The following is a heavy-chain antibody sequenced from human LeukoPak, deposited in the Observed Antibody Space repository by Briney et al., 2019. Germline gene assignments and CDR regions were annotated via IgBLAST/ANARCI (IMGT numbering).Heavy chain of an antibody. J-gene: IGHJ2*01. Sequence: ASVKVSCKASGYTYTGYYMHWVRQAPGQGLAWMGWINPNSGGTNYAQKVQGRVTMTRDTSISTAYMELSRLRSDDTAVYYCASPPYYYDSSGYFDLWGRGTLVTVSS. CDR3: ASPPYYYDSSGYFDL. CDR2: INPNSGGT. D-gene: IGHD3-22*01. V-gene: IGHV1-2*02. CDR1: GYTYTGYY.